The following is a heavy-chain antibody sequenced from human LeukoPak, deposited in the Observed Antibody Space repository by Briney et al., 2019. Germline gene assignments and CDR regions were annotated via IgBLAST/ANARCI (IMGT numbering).Heavy chain of an antibody. CDR3: ARGGDSSSSPFDY. D-gene: IGHD6-6*01. J-gene: IGHJ4*02. CDR1: GYSFTSYW. CDR2: IYPGDSDT. Sequence: GESLKISCKGSGYSFTSYWIGWVRQMPGKGLEWMGIIYPGDSDTRYSPSFQGQVTISADKSINTAYLQWSSLRSEDTAVYYCARGGDSSSSPFDYWGQGTLVTVSS. V-gene: IGHV5-51*01.